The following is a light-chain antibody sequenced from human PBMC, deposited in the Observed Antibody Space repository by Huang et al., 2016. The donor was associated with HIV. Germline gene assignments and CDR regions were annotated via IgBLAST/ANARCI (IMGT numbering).Light chain of an antibody. CDR1: QSLVYGDGNIY. V-gene: IGKV2-30*01. CDR2: KLS. J-gene: IGKJ1*01. CDR3: MQASHGAAT. Sequence: DVLLTQSPLSLPVTLGQPAFITCKSNQSLVYGDGNIYLNWFHQRPGHSPGRLIYKLSNRDSGAPDRFSAGGSGTDFTLWISEVEAEDVGDYYCMQASHGAATFGQGTRVDIK.